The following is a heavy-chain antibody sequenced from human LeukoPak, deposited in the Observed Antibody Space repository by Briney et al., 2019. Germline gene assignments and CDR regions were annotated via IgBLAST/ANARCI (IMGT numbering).Heavy chain of an antibody. D-gene: IGHD1-7*01. J-gene: IGHJ4*02. V-gene: IGHV4-39*01. CDR3: ARHTGGTMYSY. Sequence: SETLSLTCTVSGGSISSSSSYWVWIRQPPGKGLEWIATIYSSGTTFYNPSLKSRLTTSVDTSKTQLSLKLSSVTATDTAVYYCARHTGGTMYSYWGQGTLVTVSS. CDR2: IYSSGTT. CDR1: GGSISSSSSY.